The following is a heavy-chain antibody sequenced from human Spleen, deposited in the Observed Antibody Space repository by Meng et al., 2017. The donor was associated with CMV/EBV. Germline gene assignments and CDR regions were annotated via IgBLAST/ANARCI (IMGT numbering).Heavy chain of an antibody. CDR1: GLTFNKYW. V-gene: IGHV3-7*01. CDR2: IKQDGTEK. D-gene: IGHD1-26*01. Sequence: GGSLRLSCAASGLTFNKYWMTWVRQAPGKGLEWVANIKQDGTEKYYVGSVKGRFTISRDNAKNSVYLQMSSLRAEDTAVYYCGRELATVGATDFWGQGTLVTVSS. CDR3: GRELATVGATDF. J-gene: IGHJ4*02.